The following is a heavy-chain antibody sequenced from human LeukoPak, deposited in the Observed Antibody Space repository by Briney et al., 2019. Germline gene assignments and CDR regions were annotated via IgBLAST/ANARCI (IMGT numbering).Heavy chain of an antibody. CDR2: IIPILGIA. CDR1: GGTFSSYA. D-gene: IGHD2-2*01. V-gene: IGHV1-69*04. J-gene: IGHJ5*02. Sequence: SVKVSCKASGGTFSSYAISWVRQAPGQGLEWMGRIIPILGIANYAQKFQGRVTITADKSTSTAYMELSSLRSEDTAVYYCAASWGYCSSTSCSLNWFDPWGQGTLVTVSS. CDR3: AASWGYCSSTSCSLNWFDP.